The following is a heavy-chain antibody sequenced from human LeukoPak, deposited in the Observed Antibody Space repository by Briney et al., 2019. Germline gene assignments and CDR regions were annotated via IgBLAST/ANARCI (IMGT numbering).Heavy chain of an antibody. CDR1: GFTFSSYG. CDR3: ARGSNLGRGYSYGHFDY. D-gene: IGHD5-18*01. V-gene: IGHV3-33*01. CDR2: IWYDGSNK. J-gene: IGHJ4*02. Sequence: PGGSLRLSCAASGFTFSSYGMHWVRQAPGKGLEWVAVIWYDGSNKYYADSVKGRFTISRDNSKNTLYLQMNSLRAEDTAVYYCARGSNLGRGYSYGHFDYWGQGTLVTVSS.